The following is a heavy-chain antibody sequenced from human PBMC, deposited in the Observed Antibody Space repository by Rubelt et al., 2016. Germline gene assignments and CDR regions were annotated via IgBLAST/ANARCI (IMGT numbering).Heavy chain of an antibody. J-gene: IGHJ4*02. CDR2: ISGSGGST. CDR3: AKDAVVPALRYFDY. D-gene: IGHD2-2*01. Sequence: VSAISGSGGSTYYADSVKGRFTISRDNSKNTLYLQMNSLRAEDTAVYYCAKDAVVPALRYFDYWGQGTLVTVSS. V-gene: IGHV3-23*01.